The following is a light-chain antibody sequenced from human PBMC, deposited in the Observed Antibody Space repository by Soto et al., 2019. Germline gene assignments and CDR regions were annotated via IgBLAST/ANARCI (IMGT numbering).Light chain of an antibody. V-gene: IGKV1-5*03. J-gene: IGKJ4*01. CDR2: KAS. CDR3: QQYNSYLVT. Sequence: DIQMTQSPSTRSSSFGDRVTITCGASQSISSWLAWYQQKPGKAPKLLIYKASSLESGVPSRFSGSGSGTEVTLTISSLKNDDFATYDCQQYNSYLVTFGGGTKVDI. CDR1: QSISSW.